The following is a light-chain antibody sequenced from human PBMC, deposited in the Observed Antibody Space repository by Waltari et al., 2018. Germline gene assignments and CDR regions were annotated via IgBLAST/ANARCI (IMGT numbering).Light chain of an antibody. CDR2: EAS. J-gene: IGLJ2*01. V-gene: IGLV2-14*01. CDR1: SSAVGGSDY. Sequence: QSALTPPAPVSRSRGQSIPLSCTGTSSAVGGSDYVSCYQQHPGKAPKRLIYEASNRPSAVSNRVAASKSGNTASLTSSGLQAEDEADYYCTSYPSSGTLVVFVGGTKLTVL. CDR3: TSYPSSGTLVV.